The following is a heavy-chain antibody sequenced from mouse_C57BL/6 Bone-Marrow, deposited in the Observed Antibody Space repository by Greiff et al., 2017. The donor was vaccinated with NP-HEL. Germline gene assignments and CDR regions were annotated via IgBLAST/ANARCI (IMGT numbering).Heavy chain of an antibody. Sequence: QVQLQQPGAELVRPGSSVKLSCKASGYTFTSYWMHWVKQRPIQGLEWIGNIDPSDSETQYNQKFKDKATLTADKSSSTAYMQLSSLTSEDSAVYYCARSTTVVATDAMDYWGPGTSVTVSS. D-gene: IGHD1-1*01. CDR1: GYTFTSYW. CDR2: IDPSDSET. CDR3: ARSTTVVATDAMDY. V-gene: IGHV1-52*01. J-gene: IGHJ4*01.